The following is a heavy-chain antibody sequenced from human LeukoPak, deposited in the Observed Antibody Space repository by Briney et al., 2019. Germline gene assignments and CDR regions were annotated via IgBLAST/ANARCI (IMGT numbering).Heavy chain of an antibody. V-gene: IGHV4-4*07. CDR1: GGSISSSY. CDR3: ARERWGGRGTDASDI. J-gene: IGHJ3*02. CDR2: IHSSGIT. D-gene: IGHD1-26*01. Sequence: SETLSLTCTVSGGSISSSYLSWVRLPDGKGLDWIGRIHSSGITNYNPSLNSRVTMSADTSKNQLSVRLTSVTAADTAVYYCARERWGGRGTDASDIWGQGTMVTVSS.